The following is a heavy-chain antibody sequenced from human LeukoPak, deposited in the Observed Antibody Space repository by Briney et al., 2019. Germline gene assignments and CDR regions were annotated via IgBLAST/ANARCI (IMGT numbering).Heavy chain of an antibody. CDR2: ISGSGDSV. V-gene: IGHV3-48*01. J-gene: IGHJ4*02. Sequence: GGSLRLSCAASGFTFSTYSMNWVRQAPGKGLEWISYISGSGDSVYYADSVKGRFTISRDNAKNSLYLQMNSLRAEDTAVYYCARGDTALDYWGQGTLVTVSS. CDR1: GFTFSTYS. CDR3: ARGDTALDY. D-gene: IGHD5-18*01.